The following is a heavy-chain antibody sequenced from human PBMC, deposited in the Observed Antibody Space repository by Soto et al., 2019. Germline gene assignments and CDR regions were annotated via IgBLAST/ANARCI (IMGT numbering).Heavy chain of an antibody. D-gene: IGHD3-22*01. CDR2: ISGSGGST. CDR3: AKDLIYYGSFGYFPGPDAFDI. V-gene: IGHV3-23*01. J-gene: IGHJ3*02. CDR1: GFTFSSYA. Sequence: GGSLRLSCAASGFTFSSYAMSWVRQAPGKGLEWVSAISGSGGSTYYADSVKGRFTISRDNSKNTLYLQMNSLRAEDTAVYYCAKDLIYYGSFGYFPGPDAFDIWDQRTMVPVSS.